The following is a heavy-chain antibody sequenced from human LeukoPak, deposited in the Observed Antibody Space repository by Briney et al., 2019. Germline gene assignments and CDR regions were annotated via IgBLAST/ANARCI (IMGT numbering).Heavy chain of an antibody. J-gene: IGHJ5*02. CDR2: IYYSGST. V-gene: IGHV4-31*03. Sequence: SETLSLTCTVSGGSISNDGYYWSWIRQHPGKGLEWIGYIYYSGSTYYNPSLKSRVTISVDTSKNQFSLKLSSVTAADTAVYYCARGHDVPAALPGNWFDPWGQGTLVTVSS. D-gene: IGHD2-2*02. CDR1: GGSISNDGYY. CDR3: ARGHDVPAALPGNWFDP.